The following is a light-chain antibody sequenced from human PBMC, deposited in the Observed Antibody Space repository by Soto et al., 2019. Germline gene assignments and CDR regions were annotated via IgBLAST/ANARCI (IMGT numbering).Light chain of an antibody. V-gene: IGKV1-5*03. CDR3: QQYNSYPLT. J-gene: IGKJ4*01. Sequence: DIQMTQSPSTLSASVGDRVTITCRASQSINSWLAWYQQKPGKAPKLLIYKASDLGSGVPSRFGGSGSGTEFTLTISSMQPDDFATYYCQQYNSYPLTFGGGTKVEIK. CDR2: KAS. CDR1: QSINSW.